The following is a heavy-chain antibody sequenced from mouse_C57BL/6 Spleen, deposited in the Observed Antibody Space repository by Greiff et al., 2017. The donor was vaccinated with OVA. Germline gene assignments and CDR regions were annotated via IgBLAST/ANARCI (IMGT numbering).Heavy chain of an antibody. CDR1: GYTFTSYW. V-gene: IGHV1-74*01. Sequence: VQLQQPGVELVKPGASVKLSCQSSGYTFTSYWMHWVKQRPGQGLEWIGRIHPSDSDTNYNQKFKGKATLTVDKSSSTAYMQLSSLTSEDSAVYYCALYGSSPYYFDYWGQGTTLTVSS. CDR3: ALYGSSPYYFDY. CDR2: IHPSDSDT. D-gene: IGHD1-1*01. J-gene: IGHJ2*01.